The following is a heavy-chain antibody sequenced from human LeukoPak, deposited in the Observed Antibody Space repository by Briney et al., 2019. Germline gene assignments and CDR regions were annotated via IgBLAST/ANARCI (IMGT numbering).Heavy chain of an antibody. CDR1: GGSISSSSYY. CDR3: ARVTQRWIQLTRDEIETNLFDP. J-gene: IGHJ5*02. Sequence: SETLSLTCTVSGGSISSSSYYWGWIRQPPGKGLEWIGSIYYSGSTYYNPSLKSRVTMSVDTSKNHFSLRLRSVTAADTAVYFCARVTQRWIQLTRDEIETNLFDPWGQGSLVTVSS. D-gene: IGHD5-18*01. V-gene: IGHV4-39*07. CDR2: IYYSGST.